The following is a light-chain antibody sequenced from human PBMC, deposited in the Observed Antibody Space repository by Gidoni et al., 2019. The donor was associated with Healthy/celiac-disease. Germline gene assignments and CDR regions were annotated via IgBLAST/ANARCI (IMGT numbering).Light chain of an antibody. CDR2: GNS. CDR3: QSYDSSLSVVV. Sequence: QSVLTQPPSVSGAPGPRVTTSCPGSSPNIGAGYDVHWYQQLPGTAPKPPIYGNSNRPSGVPDRFSGSKSGTSASLAITGLQAEDEADYYCQSYDSSLSVVVFGGGTKLTVL. J-gene: IGLJ2*01. V-gene: IGLV1-40*01. CDR1: SPNIGAGYD.